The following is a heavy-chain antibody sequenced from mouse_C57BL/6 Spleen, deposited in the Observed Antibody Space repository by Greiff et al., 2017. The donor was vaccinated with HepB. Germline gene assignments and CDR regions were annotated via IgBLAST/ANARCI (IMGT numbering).Heavy chain of an antibody. CDR2: ISDGGSYT. V-gene: IGHV5-4*01. Sequence: EVHLVESGGGLVKPGGSLKLSCAASGFTFSSYAMSWVRQTPEKRLEWVATISDGGSYTYYPDNVKGRFTISRDNAKNNLYLQMSHLKSEDTAMYYCARAGTTVVARYFDVWGTGTTVTVSS. J-gene: IGHJ1*03. D-gene: IGHD1-1*01. CDR3: ARAGTTVVARYFDV. CDR1: GFTFSSYA.